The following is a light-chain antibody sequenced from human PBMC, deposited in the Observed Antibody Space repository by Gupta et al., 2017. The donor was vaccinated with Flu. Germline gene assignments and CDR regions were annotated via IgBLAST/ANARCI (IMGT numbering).Light chain of an antibody. CDR3: SAWDDSPSGWA. V-gene: IGLV1-47*01. J-gene: IGLJ3*02. CDR2: RNY. Sequence: QSVLPQPPSASGTPGQRVTISCSGSSSNIGSNYVYWYKQLPGTAPKVLIYRNYQRPSGVPDRFSGSKSGTSASLAISGLRSEDEADYYCSAWDDSPSGWAFGGGTKLTVL. CDR1: SSNIGSNY.